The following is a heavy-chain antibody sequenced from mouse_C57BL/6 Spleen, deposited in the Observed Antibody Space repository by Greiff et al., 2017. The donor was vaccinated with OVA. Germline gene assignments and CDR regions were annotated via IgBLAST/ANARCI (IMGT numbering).Heavy chain of an antibody. Sequence: EVKLMESGGGLVKPGGSLKLSCAASGFTFSSYAMSWVRQTPEKRLEWVATISDGGSYTYYPDNVKGRFTISRDNAKNNLYLQMSHLKSEDTAMYYCARVSSVYWYFDVWGTGTTVTVSS. V-gene: IGHV5-4*03. J-gene: IGHJ1*03. CDR3: ARVSSVYWYFDV. CDR2: ISDGGSYT. CDR1: GFTFSSYA.